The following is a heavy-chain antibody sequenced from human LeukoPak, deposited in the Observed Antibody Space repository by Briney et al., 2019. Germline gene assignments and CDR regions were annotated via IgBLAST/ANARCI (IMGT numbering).Heavy chain of an antibody. CDR2: MNPNSGNT. J-gene: IGHJ1*01. Sequence: ASVKVSCKASGYTFTSYDINWVRQATGQGLEWMGWMNPNSGNTGYAQKFQGGVTMTRNTSISTAYMELSSLRSEDTAVYYCATYIAVAGGFFFQHWGQGTLVTVSS. CDR3: ATYIAVAGGFFFQH. V-gene: IGHV1-8*01. CDR1: GYTFTSYD. D-gene: IGHD6-19*01.